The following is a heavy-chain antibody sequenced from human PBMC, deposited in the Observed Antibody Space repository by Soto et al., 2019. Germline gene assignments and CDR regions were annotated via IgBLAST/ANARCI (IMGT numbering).Heavy chain of an antibody. V-gene: IGHV5-10-1*01. CDR3: ASLLSHCSSTSCYRYGMDV. D-gene: IGHD2-2*02. J-gene: IGHJ6*02. Sequence: PGESLKISCKGSGYSFTSYWISWVRQMPGKGLEWMGRIDPSDSYTNYSPSFQGHVTISADKSISTAYLQWSSLKASDTAMYYCASLLSHCSSTSCYRYGMDVCGQGTPVTVS. CDR2: IDPSDSYT. CDR1: GYSFTSYW.